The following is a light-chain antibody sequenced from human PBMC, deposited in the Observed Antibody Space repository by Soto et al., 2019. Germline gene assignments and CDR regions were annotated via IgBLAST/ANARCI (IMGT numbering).Light chain of an antibody. J-gene: IGLJ2*01. CDR2: EVT. CDR3: SSYAGNNNFVI. V-gene: IGLV2-8*01. Sequence: QSALTQPPSASGSPGQSVTISCTGTSSDVGGYYYVSWYQQHPGKAPKLIIYEVTKRPSGVPDRFSGSKSGNTASLTVSGLQPEDEADYYCSSYAGNNNFVIFGGGTKVTVL. CDR1: SSDVGGYYY.